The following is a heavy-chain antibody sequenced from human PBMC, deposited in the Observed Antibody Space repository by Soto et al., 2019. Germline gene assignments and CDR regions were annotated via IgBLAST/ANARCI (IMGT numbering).Heavy chain of an antibody. J-gene: IGHJ4*02. CDR3: AVAPPIGDYYRFDY. D-gene: IGHD1-26*01. V-gene: IGHV3-21*01. CDR2: ISSRSSYI. CDR1: GFTFSSYG. Sequence: PGVSLRLSCAASGFTFSSYGMTWVRQAPGKGLEWVASISSRSSYIYYADSVKGRFTISRDNANNSLYLQMNSLRAEDTAVYYCAVAPPIGDYYRFDYWGQGILVTFSS.